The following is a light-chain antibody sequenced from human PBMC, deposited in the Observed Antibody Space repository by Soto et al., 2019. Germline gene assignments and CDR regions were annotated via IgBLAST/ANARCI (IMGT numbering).Light chain of an antibody. J-gene: IGKJ3*01. CDR1: QSVSSSY. CDR2: GAS. V-gene: IGKV3-20*01. CDR3: QQYGSPGFP. Sequence: EIVLTQSPGTLSLSPGERATLSCRASQSVSSSYLAWYQQKPGQAPRLLIYGASSRATGIPDRFSGSGSGTDFTLTISRLEPEDFAVYYCQQYGSPGFPFGPGTKVDIK.